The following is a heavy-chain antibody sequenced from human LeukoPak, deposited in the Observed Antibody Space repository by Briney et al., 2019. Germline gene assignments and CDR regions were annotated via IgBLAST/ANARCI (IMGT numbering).Heavy chain of an antibody. CDR1: GYTFTSYG. Sequence: AASVTVSCTASGYTFTSYGISWVRQAPGQGLEWMRWISAYNGNTNYAQKLQGRVTMTTDTSTSTAYMELRSLRSDDTAVYYCARDESRNWFDPWGQGTLVTVSS. V-gene: IGHV1-18*01. CDR2: ISAYNGNT. J-gene: IGHJ5*02. CDR3: ARDESRNWFDP.